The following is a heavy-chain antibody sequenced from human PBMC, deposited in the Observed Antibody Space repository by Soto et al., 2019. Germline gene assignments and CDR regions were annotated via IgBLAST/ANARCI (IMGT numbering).Heavy chain of an antibody. Sequence: ESLKISCKGSRYTFSNYWIGWVRQMPGKGPEWMGIIYPDDSDIRYSPSFKGQVTISADKSISTAYLQWSSLKASDTAMYYCARWAEGVTTPHFDYWGQGALVSVSS. D-gene: IGHD4-17*01. CDR1: RYTFSNYW. CDR3: ARWAEGVTTPHFDY. V-gene: IGHV5-51*01. J-gene: IGHJ4*01. CDR2: IYPDDSDI.